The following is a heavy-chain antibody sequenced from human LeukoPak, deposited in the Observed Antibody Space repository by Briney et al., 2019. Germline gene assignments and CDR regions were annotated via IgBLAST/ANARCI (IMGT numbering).Heavy chain of an antibody. V-gene: IGHV3-30*04. CDR3: TRDLHYYDSSSYYSFGLDC. D-gene: IGHD3-22*01. CDR1: GFTFSSYA. J-gene: IGHJ4*02. Sequence: GGSLRLSCAASGFTFSSYAMHWVRQAPGKGLEWVAVISFDGSNKYYADSVKGRFTISRDNSKNTLYLQMNSLRAEDTAVYYCTRDLHYYDSSSYYSFGLDCWGQGTLVTVSS. CDR2: ISFDGSNK.